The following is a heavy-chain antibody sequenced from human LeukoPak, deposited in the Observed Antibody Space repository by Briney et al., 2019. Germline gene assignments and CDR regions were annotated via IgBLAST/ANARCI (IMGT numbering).Heavy chain of an antibody. CDR2: IYYSGTT. V-gene: IGHV4-39*07. CDR1: GGSISSSSYY. J-gene: IGHJ3*01. Sequence: SETLSLTCTVSGGSISSSSYYWGWIRQPPGKGLEWIGSIYYSGTTYYNPSLKSRVSLSVDTSKNQFSLKLSSLNAADTAVYYCVRGTPRFDSWGQGTMVTVSS. CDR3: VRGTPRFDS. D-gene: IGHD3-10*01.